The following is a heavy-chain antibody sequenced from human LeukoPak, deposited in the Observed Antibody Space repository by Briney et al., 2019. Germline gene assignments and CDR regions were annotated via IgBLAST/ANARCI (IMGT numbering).Heavy chain of an antibody. Sequence: PSETQSLTCAVSGISIISEDWWDWVRQSPGKGLEWIGEISHSGHTLYNPSLKGRVTLSIDKSRNEVSLKLNSVTAADTAVYYCARDTSSDSGSQKSWFFDLWGRGTLVTVSS. CDR1: GISIISEDW. V-gene: IGHV4/OR15-8*02. D-gene: IGHD3-10*01. CDR2: ISHSGHT. CDR3: ARDTSSDSGSQKSWFFDL. J-gene: IGHJ2*01.